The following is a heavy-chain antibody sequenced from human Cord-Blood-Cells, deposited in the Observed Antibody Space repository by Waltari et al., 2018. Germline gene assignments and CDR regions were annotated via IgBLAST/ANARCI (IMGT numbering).Heavy chain of an antibody. V-gene: IGHV3-30*04. CDR2: ISYDGSNK. Sequence: QVQLVESGGGVVQPGRSLRLSCAASGFTFSSYAMHWVRQAPGKGLEWVAVISYDGSNKYYADSVEGRFTISRDNSKNTLYLQMNSLRAEDTAVYYCARSIPFDYWGQGTLVTVSS. J-gene: IGHJ4*02. CDR1: GFTFSSYA. D-gene: IGHD2-2*02. CDR3: ARSIPFDY.